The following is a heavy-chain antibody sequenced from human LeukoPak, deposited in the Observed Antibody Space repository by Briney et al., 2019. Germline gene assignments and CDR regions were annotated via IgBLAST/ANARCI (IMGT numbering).Heavy chain of an antibody. D-gene: IGHD4-17*01. CDR3: ARGTTVTTNYYYYMDV. J-gene: IGHJ6*03. CDR1: GGSFSGYY. Sequence: SETLSLTRAVYGGSFSGYYWSWIRQPPGKGLEWIGEINHSGSTNYNPSLKSRVTISVDTSKNQFSLKLSSVTAADTAVYYCARGTTVTTNYYYYMDVWGKGTTVTVSS. V-gene: IGHV4-34*01. CDR2: INHSGST.